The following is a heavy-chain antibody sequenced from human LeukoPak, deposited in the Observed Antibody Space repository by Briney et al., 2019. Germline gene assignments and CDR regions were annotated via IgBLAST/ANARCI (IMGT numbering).Heavy chain of an antibody. D-gene: IGHD6-19*01. Sequence: PGGSLRLSCAASGFTFSSHAMSWVRQAPGKGLEWVSAISGSGGSTYYADSVKGRFTISRDNSKNTLYLQMNSLRAEDTDVYYCAKVLSSGWFIDYFDYWGQGTLVTVSS. CDR1: GFTFSSHA. J-gene: IGHJ4*02. V-gene: IGHV3-23*01. CDR3: AKVLSSGWFIDYFDY. CDR2: ISGSGGST.